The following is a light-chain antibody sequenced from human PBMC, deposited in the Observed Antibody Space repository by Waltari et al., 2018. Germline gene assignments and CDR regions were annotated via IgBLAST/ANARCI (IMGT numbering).Light chain of an antibody. CDR2: DVS. CDR1: SSDVGCYNY. Sequence: QSALTQPASVSGSPGQSITIPCTGTSSDVGCYNYVSWYQQHPGKAPKLIIYDVSNRPSGVSNRFSGSKSGNTASLTISGLQAEDESDYYCSSYTSSTTPVFGGGTKLTVL. V-gene: IGLV2-14*03. CDR3: SSYTSSTTPV. J-gene: IGLJ3*02.